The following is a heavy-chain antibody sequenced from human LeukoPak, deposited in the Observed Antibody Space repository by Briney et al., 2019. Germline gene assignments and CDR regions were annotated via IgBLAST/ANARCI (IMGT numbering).Heavy chain of an antibody. CDR3: ARLSVWFGELYTFDY. D-gene: IGHD3-10*01. Sequence: WASVKVSCKASGYTFTSYGISWVRQAPGQGLEWMGWISAYNGNTNYAQKLQGRVTMTTDTSTSTAYMELRSLRSDDTAVYYCARLSVWFGELYTFDYWGQGTLVTVSS. CDR2: ISAYNGNT. V-gene: IGHV1-18*01. J-gene: IGHJ4*02. CDR1: GYTFTSYG.